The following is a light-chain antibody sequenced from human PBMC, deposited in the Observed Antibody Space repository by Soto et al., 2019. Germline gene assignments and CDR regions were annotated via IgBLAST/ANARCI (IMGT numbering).Light chain of an antibody. CDR1: QGISSY. CDR3: QQYYSYPWT. J-gene: IGKJ1*01. V-gene: IGKV1-8*01. CDR2: AAS. Sequence: AIRMTQSPSSFSASTGDRVTITCRASQGISSYLAWYQQKPGKAPKILIYAASTLQSVEPSRFSGSESGTDFTLTISCLHSEDFATYYCQQYYSYPWTFGQGTKVEIK.